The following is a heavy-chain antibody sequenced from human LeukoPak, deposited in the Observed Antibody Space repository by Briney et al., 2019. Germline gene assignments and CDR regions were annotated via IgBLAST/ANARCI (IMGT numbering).Heavy chain of an antibody. CDR1: GFNFANHA. CDR2: ISGGGDIT. D-gene: IGHD2-21*02. Sequence: RGSLRLSCAASGFNFANHAMSWVRQTAGMGLEWVSAISGGGDITYYADSVKGRFTISRDNSKDTLFLQMHSLRPGDTAVYYCVREDTPATANYWGQGTLVTISS. V-gene: IGHV3-23*01. CDR3: VREDTPATANY. J-gene: IGHJ4*02.